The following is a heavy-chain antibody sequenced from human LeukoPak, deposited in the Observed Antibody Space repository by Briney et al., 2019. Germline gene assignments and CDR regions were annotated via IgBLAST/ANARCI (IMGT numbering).Heavy chain of an antibody. CDR3: ARERWLQPDY. V-gene: IGHV3-7*01. CDR1: GFKFSTYW. D-gene: IGHD5-24*01. J-gene: IGHJ4*02. Sequence: PGGSLRLSCVASGFKFSTYWMSWVRQAPVKGLEWVANINGAGSGKDYVDSVKGRFTISRDNAKDSLSLQMNSLRVEDTAVYYCARERWLQPDYWGQGILVTVSS. CDR2: INGAGSGK.